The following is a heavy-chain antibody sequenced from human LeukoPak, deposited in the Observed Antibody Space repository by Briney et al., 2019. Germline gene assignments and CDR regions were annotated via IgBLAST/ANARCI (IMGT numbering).Heavy chain of an antibody. D-gene: IGHD6-19*01. V-gene: IGHV3-48*02. CDR1: GLTLSTYS. Sequence: GGSLRLSCAASGLTLSTYSMNWVRQAPGKGLEWVSYISSSSSTLYYADSVKGRFTISRDNAKNSLYLQMDSLRDEDTAVYFCAADDSGWYGFDHWGQGTLVTVSS. J-gene: IGHJ4*02. CDR2: ISSSSSTL. CDR3: AADDSGWYGFDH.